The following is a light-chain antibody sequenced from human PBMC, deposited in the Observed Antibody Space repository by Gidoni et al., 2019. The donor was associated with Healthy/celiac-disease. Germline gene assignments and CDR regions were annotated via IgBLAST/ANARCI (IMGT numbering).Light chain of an antibody. CDR1: QSGSSSY. CDR2: GAS. CDR3: QQYGSSSLT. J-gene: IGKJ4*01. V-gene: IGKV3-20*01. Sequence: EIVLTQSPGTLSLSPGERATLTCRASQSGSSSYLAWYQQKPGQAPSLLIYGASRRATGIPDRFSGSGSGTDFTLTISRLEPEDFAVYYCQQYGSSSLTFXGXTKVEIK.